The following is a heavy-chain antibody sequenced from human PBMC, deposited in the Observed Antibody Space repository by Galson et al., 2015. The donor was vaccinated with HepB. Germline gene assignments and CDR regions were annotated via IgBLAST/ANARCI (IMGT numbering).Heavy chain of an antibody. Sequence: SLRLSCAASGVTIPSYSMNWVRKAPGKGLEWLAYISAGSTTVYYAASVRGRFTISRDNAKNFLYLPMNSLRGEDTAVYYCARNPASYDDFNMDVWGHGTTVTVSS. CDR1: GVTIPSYS. J-gene: IGHJ6*02. D-gene: IGHD1-1*01. CDR2: ISAGSTTV. CDR3: ARNPASYDDFNMDV. V-gene: IGHV3-48*01.